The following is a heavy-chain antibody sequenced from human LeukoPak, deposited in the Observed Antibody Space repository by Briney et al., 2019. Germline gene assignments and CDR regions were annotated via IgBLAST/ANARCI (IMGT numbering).Heavy chain of an antibody. CDR2: IKQDGSEK. CDR3: AKDRDYYGSGSLAFDI. CDR1: GFTFSSYW. D-gene: IGHD3-10*01. V-gene: IGHV3-7*03. Sequence: GGSLRLSCAASGFTFSSYWMSWVRQAPGKGLEWVANIKQDGSEKYYVDSVKGRFTISRDNSKNTLYLQMNSLRAEDTAVYYCAKDRDYYGSGSLAFDIWGQGTMVTVSS. J-gene: IGHJ3*02.